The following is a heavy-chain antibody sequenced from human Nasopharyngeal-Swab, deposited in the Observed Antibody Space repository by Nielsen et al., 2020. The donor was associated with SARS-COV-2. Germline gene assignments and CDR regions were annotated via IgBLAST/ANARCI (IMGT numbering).Heavy chain of an antibody. V-gene: IGHV3-7*01. CDR3: ARIGYSSSSTDY. Sequence: ETLSLTCSVSGVSISTGGYYWSWIRQHPGKGLEWVANINQDESVKYYVDSVKGRFTVSRDNAKDSLYLQMNSLRIEDTAVYFCARIGYSSSSTDYWGQGTLVTVSS. CDR2: INQDESVK. J-gene: IGHJ4*02. CDR1: GVSISTGGYY. D-gene: IGHD6-6*01.